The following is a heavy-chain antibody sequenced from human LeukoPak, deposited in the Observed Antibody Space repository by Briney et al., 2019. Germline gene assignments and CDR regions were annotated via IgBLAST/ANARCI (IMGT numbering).Heavy chain of an antibody. V-gene: IGHV3-23*01. CDR3: AKDVGGGSRPYYFDY. CDR1: GFTLSRSS. J-gene: IGHJ4*02. CDR2: ISGSGGST. D-gene: IGHD2-15*01. Sequence: GGSLRLSCAASGFTLSRSSMNWARQAPGKGLEWVSAISGSGGSTYYADSVKGRFTISRDNSKNTLYLQMNSLRAEDTAVYYCAKDVGGGSRPYYFDYWGQGTLVTVSS.